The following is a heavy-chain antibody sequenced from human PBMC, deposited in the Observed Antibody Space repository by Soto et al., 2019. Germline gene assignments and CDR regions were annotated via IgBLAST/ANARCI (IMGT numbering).Heavy chain of an antibody. Sequence: PGESLKISCKGSGYSFTSYWIGWVRQMPGKGLEWMGIIYPGDSDTRYSPSFQGQVTISADKSISTAYLQWSSLKASDTAMYYCATTTGTYSGSRSWAFDIWGQGTMVTVSS. J-gene: IGHJ3*02. CDR2: IYPGDSDT. CDR1: GYSFTSYW. V-gene: IGHV5-51*01. D-gene: IGHD1-26*01. CDR3: ATTTGTYSGSRSWAFDI.